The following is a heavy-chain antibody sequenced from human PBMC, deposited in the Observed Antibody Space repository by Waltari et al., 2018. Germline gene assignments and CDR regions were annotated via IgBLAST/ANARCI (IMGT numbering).Heavy chain of an antibody. CDR1: GGSISSSYN. V-gene: IGHV4-39*01. CDR2: MYYTGGT. D-gene: IGHD4-17*01. CDR3: VRPGSTVTPRAFDI. Sequence: QLQLQESGPGLVKPSETLSLNCTSSGGSISSSYNWAWVRQPPGKGLEWVGPMYYTGGTYNHPYLESRLTMSIDTSKNQFSLKLSYVTASDTAFYYCVRPGSTVTPRAFDIWGQGIKVTVSS. J-gene: IGHJ3*02.